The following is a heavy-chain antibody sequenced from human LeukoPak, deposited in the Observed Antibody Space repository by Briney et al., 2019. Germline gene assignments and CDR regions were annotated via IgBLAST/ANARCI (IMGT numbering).Heavy chain of an antibody. CDR2: IYPGDSDT. Sequence: TGESLKISCKGSGYSFTSYWIGWVRQMPGKGLEWMGIIYPGDSDTRYSPSFQGQVTISADKSISTAYLQWSSLKASDTAMYYCARRGGSYYQVTWHFDYWGQGTLVTVSS. V-gene: IGHV5-51*01. D-gene: IGHD1-26*01. CDR1: GYSFTSYW. J-gene: IGHJ4*02. CDR3: ARRGGSYYQVTWHFDY.